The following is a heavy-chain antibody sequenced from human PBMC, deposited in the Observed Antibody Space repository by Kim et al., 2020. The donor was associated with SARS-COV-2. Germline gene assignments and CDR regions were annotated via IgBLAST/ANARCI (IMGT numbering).Heavy chain of an antibody. V-gene: IGHV3-30*07. J-gene: IGHJ4*02. D-gene: IGHD3-10*01. CDR3: ARVGREIMVRGAEADY. Sequence: VKGRFTTARDNSKNTLYLQMNSLRAEDTAVYYCARVGREIMVRGAEADYWGQGTLVTVSS.